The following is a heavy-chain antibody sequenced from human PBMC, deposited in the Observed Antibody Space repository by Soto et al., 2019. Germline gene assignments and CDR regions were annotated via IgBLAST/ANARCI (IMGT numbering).Heavy chain of an antibody. V-gene: IGHV3-7*01. CDR3: ARAKASLYYYYMDV. Sequence: EVQLVESGGGLVQPGGSLRLSCAASGFTFSSYCMSWFRQAPGKGLEWVANIKQDGSEKYYVDSVKGRFTISRDNAKNSLYLQMNSLRAEDTAVYYCARAKASLYYYYMDVWGKGTTVTVSS. CDR2: IKQDGSEK. CDR1: GFTFSSYC. J-gene: IGHJ6*03.